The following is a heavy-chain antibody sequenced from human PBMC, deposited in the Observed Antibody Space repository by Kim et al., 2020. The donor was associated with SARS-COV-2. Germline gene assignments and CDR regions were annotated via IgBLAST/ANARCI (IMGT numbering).Heavy chain of an antibody. Sequence: GGSLRLSCAASGFTFSSYAMSWVRQAPGKGLEWVSLISGGGGSTYFVDSVKGRFTISRDNSKNTLFLQMNSLRAEDTAVYYCAKSGSALPFDYWGQGTLVTVSS. CDR3: AKSGSALPFDY. CDR2: ISGGGGST. CDR1: GFTFSSYA. J-gene: IGHJ4*02. D-gene: IGHD3-10*01. V-gene: IGHV3-23*01.